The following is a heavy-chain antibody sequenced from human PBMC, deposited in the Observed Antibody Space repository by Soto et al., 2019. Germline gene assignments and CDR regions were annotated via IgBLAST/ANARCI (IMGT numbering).Heavy chain of an antibody. CDR1: GGSISSSSYY. J-gene: IGHJ4*02. V-gene: IGHV4-39*01. Sequence: QLQLQESGPGLVKPSETLSLTCTVSGGSISSSSYYWGWIRQPPGKGLEWIGSIYYSGSTYYNPSLKSRVTISVDTSKNQSSLTLSSVTAADTAVYYCASHGPLVVPAALDYWGQGTLVTVSS. D-gene: IGHD2-2*01. CDR2: IYYSGST. CDR3: ASHGPLVVPAALDY.